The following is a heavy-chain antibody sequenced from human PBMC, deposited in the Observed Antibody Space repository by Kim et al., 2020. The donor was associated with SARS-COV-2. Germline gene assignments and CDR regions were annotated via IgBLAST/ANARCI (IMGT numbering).Heavy chain of an antibody. CDR3: TRDFSSSREDWFDP. Sequence: ASVKVSCKASGYTLTNYDIHWVRQAPGQGLEWMGWMNPNSGNIGYAQKFQGRVTMTRNTSINTAYMELTSLRSEDTAVYYCTRDFSSSREDWFDPWGQGTLVTVSS. V-gene: IGHV1-8*01. CDR2: MNPNSGNI. D-gene: IGHD2-2*01. J-gene: IGHJ5*02. CDR1: GYTLTNYD.